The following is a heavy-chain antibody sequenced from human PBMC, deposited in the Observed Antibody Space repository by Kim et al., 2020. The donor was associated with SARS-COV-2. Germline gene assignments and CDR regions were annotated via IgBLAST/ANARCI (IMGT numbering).Heavy chain of an antibody. CDR1: GGSISSYY. J-gene: IGHJ4*02. CDR2: IYYTGST. V-gene: IGHV4-59*08. D-gene: IGHD3-22*01. CDR3: ARHESSGYANFHY. Sequence: SETLLLTCTVSGGSISSYYWNWIRQPPGKGLEWIGYIYYTGSTNYNPSLKSRVTISVDTSKNQFSLKLNTETAADTALYYCARHESSGYANFHYWRQGTL.